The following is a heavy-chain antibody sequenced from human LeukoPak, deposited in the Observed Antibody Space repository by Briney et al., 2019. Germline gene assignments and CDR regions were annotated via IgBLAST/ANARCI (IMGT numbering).Heavy chain of an antibody. V-gene: IGHV4-59*01. Sequence: SETLSLTCTVSGGSISSYSWSWIRQPPGKGLEWIGYIYYSGSTNYNPSLKSRVTISVDTSKNQFSLKLSSVTAADTAVYYCARGGDRAFDIWGQGIMVTVSS. CDR2: IYYSGST. J-gene: IGHJ3*02. D-gene: IGHD2-21*01. CDR1: GGSISSYS. CDR3: ARGGDRAFDI.